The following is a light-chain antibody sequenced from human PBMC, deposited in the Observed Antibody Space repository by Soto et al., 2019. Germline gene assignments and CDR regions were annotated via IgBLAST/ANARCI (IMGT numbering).Light chain of an antibody. CDR3: QQSYRIPLI. Sequence: DIQMTQSPSSLSASVGDRVTITCRASQTIITYLNWYQQKPGKAPNFLIYNTSNLQSGVPSRFSGSRSETHFSLTIGSLQPEDFATYYCQQSYRIPLIFAGRTKVPI. V-gene: IGKV1-39*01. J-gene: IGKJ4*01. CDR1: QTIITY. CDR2: NTS.